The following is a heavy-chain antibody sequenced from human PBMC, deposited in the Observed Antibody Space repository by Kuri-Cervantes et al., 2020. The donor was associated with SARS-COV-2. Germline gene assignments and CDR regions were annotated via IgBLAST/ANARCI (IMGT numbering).Heavy chain of an antibody. Sequence: SETLSLTCTVSGGSVSSGSYYWSWIRQPPGKGLEWIGYIYYSGSTNYNPSLKSRVTISVDTSKNRFSLKLSSVTAADTAVYYCARDGAGVAVAGTSNWFDPWGQGTLVTVSS. J-gene: IGHJ5*02. CDR3: ARDGAGVAVAGTSNWFDP. CDR1: GGSVSSGSYY. D-gene: IGHD6-19*01. CDR2: IYYSGST. V-gene: IGHV4-61*01.